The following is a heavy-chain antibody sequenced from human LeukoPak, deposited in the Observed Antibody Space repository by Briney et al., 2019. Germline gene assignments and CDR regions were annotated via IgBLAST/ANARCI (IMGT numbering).Heavy chain of an antibody. CDR3: ARDGDIVVVPAAIGYYYYMDV. V-gene: IGHV1-3*03. CDR1: GYTFTSYA. Sequence: ASVKVSCKASGYTFTSYAMHWVRQAPGQRLEWMGWINAGNGNTKYSQEFQGRVTITRDTSASTVYMELSSLRSEDTAVYYCARDGDIVVVPAAIGYYYYMDVWGKGTTVTVSS. D-gene: IGHD2-2*01. J-gene: IGHJ6*03. CDR2: INAGNGNT.